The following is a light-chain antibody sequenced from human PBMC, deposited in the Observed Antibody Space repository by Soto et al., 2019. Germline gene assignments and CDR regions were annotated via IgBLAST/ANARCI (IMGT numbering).Light chain of an antibody. CDR3: AAWDDSLNALV. CDR2: SSN. CDR1: ISNIGSNT. J-gene: IGLJ1*01. V-gene: IGLV1-44*01. Sequence: QSALTQPPSASGTPGQRVTISCSGGISNIGSNTVSWYLQLPVTAPKLLIYSSNQRPSGVPDRFSGSKSDTSASLAISGLQSEDEADYYCAAWDDSLNALVFGTGTKVTVL.